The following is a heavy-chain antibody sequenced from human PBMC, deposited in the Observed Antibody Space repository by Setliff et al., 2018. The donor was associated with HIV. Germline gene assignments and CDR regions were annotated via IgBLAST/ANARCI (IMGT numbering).Heavy chain of an antibody. V-gene: IGHV4-38-2*02. Sequence: SETLSLTCAVSGYSISSGYYWGWIRQPPGKGPEWIANILYGGNTYYNPSLEGRVTISVDTSKNQVSLRLKSVTTADTAVYYCARELYGGNSRPFDYWGQGALVTVSS. CDR3: ARELYGGNSRPFDY. J-gene: IGHJ4*02. D-gene: IGHD2-21*02. CDR1: GYSISSGYY. CDR2: ILYGGNT.